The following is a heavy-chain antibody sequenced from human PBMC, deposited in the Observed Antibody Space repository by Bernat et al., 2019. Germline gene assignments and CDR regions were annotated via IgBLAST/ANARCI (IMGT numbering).Heavy chain of an antibody. J-gene: IGHJ5*02. Sequence: EVQLVESGGGLVQPGGSLRLSCAASGFTFSSYSMNWVRQAPGKGLEWVSYISSSSSTIYYADSVKGRFTTSRDNAKNSLYLQMNSLRAEDTAVYYCARGFATGWFDPWGRGTLVTVSS. CDR1: GFTFSSYS. V-gene: IGHV3-48*01. CDR3: ARGFATGWFDP. D-gene: IGHD4-17*01. CDR2: ISSSSSTI.